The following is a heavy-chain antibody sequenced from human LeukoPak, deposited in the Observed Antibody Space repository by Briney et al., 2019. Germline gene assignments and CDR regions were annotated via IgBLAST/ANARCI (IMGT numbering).Heavy chain of an antibody. CDR2: IKQDGSEK. J-gene: IGHJ4*02. D-gene: IGHD3-10*01. Sequence: GGSLRLSCAASEFTFSTYLMTWVRQAPGKGLEWVANIKQDGSEKYYADSVKGRFTISRDNSKNTLYLQMNSLRAEDTAVYYCARDPLWFGEYPPYYFDYWGQGTLVTVSS. CDR1: EFTFSTYL. CDR3: ARDPLWFGEYPPYYFDY. V-gene: IGHV3-7*01.